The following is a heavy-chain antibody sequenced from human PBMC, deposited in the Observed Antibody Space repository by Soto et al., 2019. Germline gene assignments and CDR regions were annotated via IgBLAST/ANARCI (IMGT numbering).Heavy chain of an antibody. CDR2: ISYHGSDK. D-gene: IGHD4-17*01. J-gene: IGHJ4*02. CDR1: GFTFSNYG. Sequence: QVQLVESGGGVVQPGRSLGHSCAASGFTFSNYGMHWVRQAPGKGLEWVAVISYHGSDKYYADSVKGRFTISRDNSKNTLYLQMDSLRAEDTAVYYCAKDHLTTTVTTVGYWGQGTLVTVSS. CDR3: AKDHLTTTVTTVGY. V-gene: IGHV3-30*18.